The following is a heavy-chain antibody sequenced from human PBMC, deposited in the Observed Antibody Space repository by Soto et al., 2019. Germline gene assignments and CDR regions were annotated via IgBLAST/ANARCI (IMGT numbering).Heavy chain of an antibody. J-gene: IGHJ4*02. CDR3: ARDTPYSSGWYRRNVVGEFDY. V-gene: IGHV1-18*01. CDR2: ISAYNGNT. Sequence: ASVKVSCKASGYTFTSYGISWVRQAPGQGLEWMGWISAYNGNTNYAQKLQGRVTMTTDTSTSTAYMELGSLRSDDTAVYYCARDTPYSSGWYRRNVVGEFDYWGQGTLVTVSS. D-gene: IGHD6-19*01. CDR1: GYTFTSYG.